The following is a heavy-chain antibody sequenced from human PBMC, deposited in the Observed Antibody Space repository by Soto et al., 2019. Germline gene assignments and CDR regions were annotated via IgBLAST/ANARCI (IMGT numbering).Heavy chain of an antibody. D-gene: IGHD3-10*01. CDR2: INGDGSRI. V-gene: IGHV3-74*01. CDR3: SRETLWFGESPRS. Sequence: EVHLVESGGGSVQTGGSLKISCAASGFTFGSYWMDWVRQAPGKGLVWVSRINGDGSRITYADSVKGRFTISRDNAQNTLYLHMNSLRADDSAVYYCSRETLWFGESPRSGGQGTLVTVSS. CDR1: GFTFGSYW. J-gene: IGHJ4*02.